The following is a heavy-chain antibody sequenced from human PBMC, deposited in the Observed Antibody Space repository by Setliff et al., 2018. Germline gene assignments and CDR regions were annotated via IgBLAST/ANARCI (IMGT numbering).Heavy chain of an antibody. CDR3: ARSFSRSGKFLLDY. CDR1: GGSFSGYY. CDR2: IIHSGST. V-gene: IGHV4-34*12. J-gene: IGHJ4*02. Sequence: ASETLSLTCAVYGGSFSGYYWSWIRQPPGKRLEWIGEIIHSGSTNYNPSLKSRVTISMDTSKNQFSLKAPSVTAADTAVYYCARSFSRSGKFLLDYWGQGALVTVSS. D-gene: IGHD1-26*01.